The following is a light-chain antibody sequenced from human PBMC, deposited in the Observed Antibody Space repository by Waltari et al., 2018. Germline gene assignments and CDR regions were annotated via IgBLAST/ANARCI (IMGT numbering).Light chain of an antibody. Sequence: EIVLTQSPATLSLSPGEGATLYCRASQTISTYLAWYQQKAGQAPRLLIYDASKRATGIPARFSGSGSGTDFTLTISSLEPEDFALYYCQQRTNWPRTFGQGTKLEIK. CDR3: QQRTNWPRT. V-gene: IGKV3-11*01. CDR2: DAS. J-gene: IGKJ2*02. CDR1: QTISTY.